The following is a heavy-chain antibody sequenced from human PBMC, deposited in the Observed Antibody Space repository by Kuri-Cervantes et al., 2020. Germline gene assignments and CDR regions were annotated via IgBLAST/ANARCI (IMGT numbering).Heavy chain of an antibody. CDR3: ARGSTIFGVAGYMDV. Sequence: SETLSLTCTVSGDSINNYYWSWIRQPPGKGLEWIGYFYYSGSTSYNPSLTSRVSISADTSKNQVSLKLSSVTAADTAVYYCARGSTIFGVAGYMDVWGKGTTVTVSS. CDR2: FYYSGST. CDR1: GDSINNYY. D-gene: IGHD3-3*01. J-gene: IGHJ6*03. V-gene: IGHV4-59*01.